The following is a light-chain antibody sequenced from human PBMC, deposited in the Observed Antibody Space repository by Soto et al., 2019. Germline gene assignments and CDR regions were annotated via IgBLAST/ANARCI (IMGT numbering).Light chain of an antibody. J-gene: IGLJ1*01. CDR2: DVS. V-gene: IGLV2-14*01. Sequence: QSALTQPASVSGSPGQSITISCTGTSSDVGGYHYVSWYQQHPGKAPKLMIYDVSNRPSGVSNRFSGSKSGNTVSLTISGLQAEDEADYYCSSYTSSSTLDYVFGTGTKVTVL. CDR1: SSDVGGYHY. CDR3: SSYTSSSTLDYV.